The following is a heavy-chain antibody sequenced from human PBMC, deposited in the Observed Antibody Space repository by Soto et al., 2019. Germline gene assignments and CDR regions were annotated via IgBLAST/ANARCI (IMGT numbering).Heavy chain of an antibody. V-gene: IGHV3-23*01. D-gene: IGHD3-10*01. CDR3: AKEFLVRGVPSLSFGMDV. CDR2: ISASGGTT. J-gene: IGHJ6*02. CDR1: GFTFSSHA. Sequence: PGGSLRLSCAASGFTFSSHAMSWVRQAPGKGLEWVSSISASGGTTNYADSVKGRFTISRDNSKNTLYLQMNSLRAEDTALYYCAKEFLVRGVPSLSFGMDVWGQGTTVTVSS.